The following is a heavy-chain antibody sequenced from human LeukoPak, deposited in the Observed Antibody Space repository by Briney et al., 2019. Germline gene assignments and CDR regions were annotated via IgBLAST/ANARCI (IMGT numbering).Heavy chain of an antibody. V-gene: IGHV1-46*01. J-gene: IGHJ5*02. CDR2: INPTGVST. CDR3: ARDWSWFDP. Sequence: LVSMVLINPTGVSTTYAQKFQGRLTMTRDTSTSTVYMELSSLRSEDTAVYYCARDWSWFDPWGQGTLVTVSS.